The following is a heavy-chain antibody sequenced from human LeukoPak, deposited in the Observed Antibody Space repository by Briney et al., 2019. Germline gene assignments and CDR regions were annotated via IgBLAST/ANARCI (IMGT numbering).Heavy chain of an antibody. V-gene: IGHV3-66*01. J-gene: IGHJ4*02. Sequence: GSLRLSCAASGFTFSSYAMSWVRQAPGKGLEWVSVIYSGGSTYYADSVKGRFTISRDNSKNTLYLQMNSLRAEDTAVYYCARDGGSYDFDYWGQGTLVTVSS. CDR3: ARDGGSYDFDY. CDR2: IYSGGST. CDR1: GFTFSSYA. D-gene: IGHD1-26*01.